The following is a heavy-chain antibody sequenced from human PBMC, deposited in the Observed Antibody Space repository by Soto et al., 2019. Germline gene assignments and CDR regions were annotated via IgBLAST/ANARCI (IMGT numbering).Heavy chain of an antibody. V-gene: IGHV3-48*01. D-gene: IGHD2-21*02. Sequence: GVSLRLSCAASGFTFRNFRMNWVRQAPGRRMEWIAHNKTWYASTTATYYADSVKGRFTTSRDDPKNSLFLEMTSLRGDDTAVYFCARQVYTVVTPFDYWGQGTPVTSPQ. CDR3: ARQVYTVVTPFDY. CDR1: GFTFRNFR. J-gene: IGHJ4*02. CDR2: NKTWYASTTAT.